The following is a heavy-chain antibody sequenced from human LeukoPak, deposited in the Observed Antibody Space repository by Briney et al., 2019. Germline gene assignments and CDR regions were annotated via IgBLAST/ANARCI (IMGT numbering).Heavy chain of an antibody. CDR2: ISGSGGST. Sequence: GSLRLSCAASGFTFSSYAMRWVRQAPGEGLEWVSAISGSGGSTYYADSVKGRFTISRDNFKNTLYLQMNSLRAEDTAVYYCAKGGPVVPAAMNYYYYGMDVWGQGTTVTVSS. V-gene: IGHV3-23*01. D-gene: IGHD2-2*01. CDR1: GFTFSSYA. CDR3: AKGGPVVPAAMNYYYYGMDV. J-gene: IGHJ6*02.